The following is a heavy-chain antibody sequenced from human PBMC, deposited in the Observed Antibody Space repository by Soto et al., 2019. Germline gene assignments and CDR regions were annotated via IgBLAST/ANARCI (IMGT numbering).Heavy chain of an antibody. D-gene: IGHD3-22*01. CDR2: IIPMFGTA. CDR3: ARVGPAHYYDSSGYYSPLDY. V-gene: IGHV1-69*01. J-gene: IGHJ4*02. Sequence: QVQLVQSGAEVKQPGSSVKVSCKASGDTFSSYAINWVRQAPGQGLEWMGGIIPMFGTANYAQKFKGRVTITAGESTSTVYMGLSSLRSEDTAVYYCARVGPAHYYDSSGYYSPLDYWGQGTLVTVSS. CDR1: GDTFSSYA.